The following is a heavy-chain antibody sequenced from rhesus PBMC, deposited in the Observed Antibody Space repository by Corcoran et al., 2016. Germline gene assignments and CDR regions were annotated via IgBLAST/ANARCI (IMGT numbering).Heavy chain of an antibody. CDR3: ASHSSGRPFDY. J-gene: IGHJ4*01. CDR2: ISGSSGST. V-gene: IGHV4-99*01. D-gene: IGHD2-21*01. Sequence: QVQLQESGPGLVKPSETLSPTCAVSGYSLSSGYYWGWLRQPPGKGLEYIGYISGSSGSTYYNPSLKSRVTISKDTSKNQFSLKLSSVTAADTAVYYCASHSSGRPFDYWGQGVLVTVSS. CDR1: GYSLSSGYY.